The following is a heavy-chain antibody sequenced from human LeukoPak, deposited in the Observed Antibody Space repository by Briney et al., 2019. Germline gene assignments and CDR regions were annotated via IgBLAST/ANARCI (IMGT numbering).Heavy chain of an antibody. D-gene: IGHD3-10*01. CDR3: ARVPHYYGSGSYRKLPDY. CDR1: GGSFSGYY. V-gene: IGHV4-34*01. J-gene: IGHJ4*02. Sequence: SETLSLTCAVYGGSFSGYYWSWIRQPPGKGLEWIGEINHSGSTNYNPSLKSRVTISVDTSKNQFALKLSSVTAADTAVYYCARVPHYYGSGSYRKLPDYWGQGTLVTAS. CDR2: INHSGST.